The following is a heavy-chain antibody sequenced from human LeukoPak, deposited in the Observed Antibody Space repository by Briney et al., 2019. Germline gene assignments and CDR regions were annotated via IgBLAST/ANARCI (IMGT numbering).Heavy chain of an antibody. CDR1: GGSINRDNW. Sequence: SETLSLTCAVSGGSINRDNWWTWVRQPPGKGLEWIGEVYYTGNTHYNPSLQSRVTISVDKSKNQFSLDLSSVTAADTAVYYCARDWDGRDSDRSGYYPRWFDPWGQGTPVTVSS. CDR2: VYYTGNT. J-gene: IGHJ5*02. V-gene: IGHV4-4*02. CDR3: ARDWDGRDSDRSGYYPRWFDP. D-gene: IGHD3-22*01.